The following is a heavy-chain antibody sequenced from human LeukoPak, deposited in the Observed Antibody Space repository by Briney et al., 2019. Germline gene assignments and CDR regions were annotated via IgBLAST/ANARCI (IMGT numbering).Heavy chain of an antibody. CDR2: ISGSAGST. D-gene: IGHD1-26*01. Sequence: PGGSLRLSCAASGFTVSSNYAMSWVRQAPGKGLEWVSAISGSAGSTYYADSVKGRFTISRDNSKNTLYLQMSSLRAEDTAVYYCAKVVGATWDYYYYGMDGWGQGTTVTVSS. J-gene: IGHJ6*02. CDR3: AKVVGATWDYYYYGMDG. V-gene: IGHV3-23*01. CDR1: GFTVSSNYA.